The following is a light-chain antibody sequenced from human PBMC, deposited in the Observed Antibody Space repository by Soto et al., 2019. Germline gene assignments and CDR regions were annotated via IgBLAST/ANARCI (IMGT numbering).Light chain of an antibody. Sequence: EIVLTQSPGTLSLSPGERATLSCRASQSVSSSYLAWYQQRPGQAPRLLIYSASSRATGIPDRFSGSGSGTDFTLTISRLEPGDFAVYYCQQYGSSPLTFGGGTKVEIK. CDR2: SAS. J-gene: IGKJ4*01. CDR1: QSVSSSY. V-gene: IGKV3-20*01. CDR3: QQYGSSPLT.